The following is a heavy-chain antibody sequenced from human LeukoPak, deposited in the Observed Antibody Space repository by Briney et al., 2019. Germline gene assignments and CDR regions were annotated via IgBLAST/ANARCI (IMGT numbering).Heavy chain of an antibody. Sequence: SETLSLTCTVSGGSIINSYWSWIRQPPGKGLEWIGYISFGGSPNYSPSLKSRVTMSVDTSKNQFSQKLSSVTAADTAVYYCARHEVGVPFFGYWGQGTLVTVSS. D-gene: IGHD1-26*01. J-gene: IGHJ4*02. CDR1: GGSIINSY. V-gene: IGHV4-59*08. CDR3: ARHEVGVPFFGY. CDR2: ISFGGSP.